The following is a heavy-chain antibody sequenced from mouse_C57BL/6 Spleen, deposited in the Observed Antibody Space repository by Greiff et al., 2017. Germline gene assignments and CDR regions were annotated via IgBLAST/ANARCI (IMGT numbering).Heavy chain of an antibody. Sequence: EVNLVESGGGLVKPGGSLKLSCAASGFTFSDYGMHWVRQAPEKGLEWVAYISSGSSTIYYADTVKGRFTISRDNAKNTLFLQMTSLRSEDTAMYYCAREATVVAYFDYWGQGTTLTVSS. V-gene: IGHV5-17*01. CDR2: ISSGSSTI. CDR3: AREATVVAYFDY. J-gene: IGHJ2*01. D-gene: IGHD1-1*01. CDR1: GFTFSDYG.